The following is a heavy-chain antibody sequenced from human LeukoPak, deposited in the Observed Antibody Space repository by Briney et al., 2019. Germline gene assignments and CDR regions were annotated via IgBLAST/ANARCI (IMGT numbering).Heavy chain of an antibody. CDR1: GFTFNSYA. V-gene: IGHV3-64*01. Sequence: QSGGSLRLSCAGSGFTFNSYAMHWVRQAPGKGLEYVSGISSNGGSTYHANSVKGRFTISRDNSKNTLYLQMNSLRAEDTAVYYCAKSGLNRFDYWGQGTLVTVSS. J-gene: IGHJ4*02. CDR3: AKSGLNRFDY. CDR2: ISSNGGST. D-gene: IGHD2-15*01.